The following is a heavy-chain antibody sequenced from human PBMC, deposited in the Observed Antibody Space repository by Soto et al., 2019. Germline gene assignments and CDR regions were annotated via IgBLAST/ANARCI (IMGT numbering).Heavy chain of an antibody. D-gene: IGHD3-9*01. CDR3: ARDQMGSHILTGYSHAFDI. V-gene: IGHV1-18*01. CDR2: ISAYNGNT. Sequence: ASVKVSCKASGYTFTSYGISWVRQAPGQGLEWMGWISAYNGNTNYAQKLQGRVTMTTDTSTSTAYMELRSLRSDDTAVYYCARDQMGSHILTGYSHAFDIWGQGIMVTVSS. CDR1: GYTFTSYG. J-gene: IGHJ3*02.